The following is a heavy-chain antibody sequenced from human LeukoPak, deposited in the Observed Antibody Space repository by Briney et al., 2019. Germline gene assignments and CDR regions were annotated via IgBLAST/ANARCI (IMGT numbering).Heavy chain of an antibody. CDR2: ISSTSSII. D-gene: IGHD2-15*01. CDR3: AGVYCSGGNCYRNDEY. J-gene: IGHJ4*02. Sequence: GGSLRLSCAASGFTFSSYNMNWVRQAPGKGLEWVSYISSTSSIINYADSVKGRFTIYRDNAKNSLYLQMNSLRDDDTAVYYCAGVYCSGGNCYRNDEYWGQGTLVTVSS. CDR1: GFTFSSYN. V-gene: IGHV3-48*02.